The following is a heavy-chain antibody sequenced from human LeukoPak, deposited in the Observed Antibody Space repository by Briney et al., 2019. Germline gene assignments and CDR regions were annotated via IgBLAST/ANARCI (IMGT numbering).Heavy chain of an antibody. D-gene: IGHD4-23*01. CDR2: ISSSSGYI. CDR1: GFTFSSYS. V-gene: IGHV3-21*01. CDR3: ARARTVVDSIPDY. J-gene: IGHJ4*02. Sequence: PGGSLRLSCAASGFTFSSYSMNWVRQAPGKGLEWVSSISSSSGYIYYADSVKGRFTISRDNAKNSLYLQMNSLRAEDTAVYYCARARTVVDSIPDYWGQGTLVTVSS.